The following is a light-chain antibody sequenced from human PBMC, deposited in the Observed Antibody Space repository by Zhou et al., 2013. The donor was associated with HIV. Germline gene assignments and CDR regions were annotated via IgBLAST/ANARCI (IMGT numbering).Light chain of an antibody. V-gene: IGKV3-11*01. Sequence: EIVMTQSPATLSVSPGERATLSCRASQSVSSYLAWYQQKPGQAPRLLIYDASNRATGIPARFSGSGSGTDFTLTISSLEPEDFAVYYCQQRSNWPPSITFGQGTRLESK. CDR1: QSVSSY. J-gene: IGKJ5*01. CDR2: DAS. CDR3: QQRSNWPPSIT.